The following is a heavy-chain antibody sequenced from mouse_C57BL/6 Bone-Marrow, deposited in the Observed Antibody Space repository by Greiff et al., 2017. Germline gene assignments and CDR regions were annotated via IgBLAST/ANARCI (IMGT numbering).Heavy chain of an antibody. CDR2: IYPGSGST. J-gene: IGHJ2*01. D-gene: IGHD1-1*01. V-gene: IGHV1-55*01. CDR3: ARGYITTVVGDY. Sequence: VQLQQPGAELVKPGASVKMSCKASGYTFTSYWITWVKQRPGQGLEWIGDIYPGSGSTNYNEKFKSKATLTVDTSSSTAYMQLSSLTSEASAVYYCARGYITTVVGDYWGQGTTLTVSS. CDR1: GYTFTSYW.